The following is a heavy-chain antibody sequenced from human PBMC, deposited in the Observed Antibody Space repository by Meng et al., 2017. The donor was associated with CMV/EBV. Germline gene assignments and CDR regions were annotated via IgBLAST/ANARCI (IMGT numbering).Heavy chain of an antibody. CDR2: ISYDGSNE. CDR1: GFTFSTYA. Sequence: GESLKISCAASGFTFSTYAMHWVRQAPGKGLEWVAVISYDGSNEYYADSVKGRFTISRDNSKNTLYLQMNSLRAEDTAVYYCAKGGSSGWIGRYWGQGTLVTVSS. D-gene: IGHD6-19*01. V-gene: IGHV3-30*04. CDR3: AKGGSSGWIGRY. J-gene: IGHJ4*02.